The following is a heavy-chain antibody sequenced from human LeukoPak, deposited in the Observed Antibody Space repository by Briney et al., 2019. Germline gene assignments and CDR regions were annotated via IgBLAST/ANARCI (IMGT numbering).Heavy chain of an antibody. Sequence: ASVKVSCXASGYTFTSYYMHWVRQAPGQGLEWMGIINPSGGSTSYAQRFQGRVTMTRDTSTSTVYMELSSLRSEDTAVYYCARSPDPYGDYTTLFDYWGQGTLVTVSS. CDR1: GYTFTSYY. CDR2: INPSGGST. D-gene: IGHD4-17*01. CDR3: ARSPDPYGDYTTLFDY. V-gene: IGHV1-46*03. J-gene: IGHJ4*02.